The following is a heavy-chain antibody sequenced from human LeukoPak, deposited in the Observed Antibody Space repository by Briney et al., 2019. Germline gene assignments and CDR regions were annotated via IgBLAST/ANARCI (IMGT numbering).Heavy chain of an antibody. D-gene: IGHD6-19*01. CDR2: ISYDGSNK. J-gene: IGHJ4*02. CDR3: AKDRWAVAGFDY. V-gene: IGHV3-30*18. Sequence: PGGSLRLSCAASGFTFSTYGMHWVRQAPGKGLERVTLISYDGSNKYYADSVKGRFTISRDNSKNTLYLQMDSLRVEDTAVYYCAKDRWAVAGFDYWGQGTLVTVSS. CDR1: GFTFSTYG.